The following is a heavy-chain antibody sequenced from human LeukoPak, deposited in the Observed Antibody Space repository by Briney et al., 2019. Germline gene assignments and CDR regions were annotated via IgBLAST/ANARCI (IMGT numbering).Heavy chain of an antibody. CDR3: ASVLSGYQLYNWFDP. D-gene: IGHD2-2*01. Sequence: SETLSLTCTVSGGSISSSSYYWGWIRQPPGKGLEWIGSIYYSGSTYHNPSLKSRATISVDTSKNQFSPKLSSVTAADTAVYYCASVLSGYQLYNWFDPWGQGTLVTVSS. J-gene: IGHJ5*02. CDR1: GGSISSSSYY. V-gene: IGHV4-39*01. CDR2: IYYSGST.